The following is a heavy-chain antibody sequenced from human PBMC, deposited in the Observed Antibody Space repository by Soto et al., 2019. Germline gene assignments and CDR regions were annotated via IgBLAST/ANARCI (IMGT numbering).Heavy chain of an antibody. CDR2: ISSNGGST. J-gene: IGHJ4*02. CDR1: GFTFSSYA. D-gene: IGHD4-17*01. V-gene: IGHV3-64*01. CDR3: ARGRTTVMWGEFDY. Sequence: EVQLVESGGGLVQPGGSLRLSCAASGFTFSSYAMHWVRQAPGKGLEYVSAISSNGGSTYYANSVKGRFTISRDNSKNTLYLQMGSLRAEDMAVYYCARGRTTVMWGEFDYWGQGTLVTVSS.